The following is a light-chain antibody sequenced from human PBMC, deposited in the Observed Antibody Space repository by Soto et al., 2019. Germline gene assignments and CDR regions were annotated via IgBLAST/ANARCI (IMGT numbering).Light chain of an antibody. Sequence: SYELTQPPSVSVAPGQTARLTCGGSNIGSKTVHWYQQKPGQAPVLVVYDDADRPSGIPERFSGSNSGNTAALTISRVEAGHEADYYCQVWDANTDHVVFGGGTKVT. J-gene: IGLJ2*01. CDR1: NIGSKT. CDR2: DDA. V-gene: IGLV3-21*02. CDR3: QVWDANTDHVV.